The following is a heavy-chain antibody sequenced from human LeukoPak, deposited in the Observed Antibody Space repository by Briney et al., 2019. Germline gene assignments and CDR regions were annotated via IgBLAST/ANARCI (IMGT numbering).Heavy chain of an antibody. CDR2: ISAYNGDT. V-gene: IGHV1-18*01. J-gene: IGHJ4*02. Sequence: ASVKVSCKTSGYIFAHNGISWVRQAPGQGPEWMGWISAYNGDTNYAQNFQGRVTMTTDTSTSTAYMELRSLRSDDTAVYYCARGSLSGGAVTFDYWGQGTLVTVSS. D-gene: IGHD4-23*01. CDR1: GYIFAHNG. CDR3: ARGSLSGGAVTFDY.